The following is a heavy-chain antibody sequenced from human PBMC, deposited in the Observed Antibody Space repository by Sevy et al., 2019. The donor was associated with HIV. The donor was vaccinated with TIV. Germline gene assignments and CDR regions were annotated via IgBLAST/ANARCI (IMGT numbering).Heavy chain of an antibody. CDR2: INPITEGT. CDR3: ARGHYDFWSSYFDN. CDR1: GYTFNNNY. V-gene: IGHV1-2*02. J-gene: IGHJ4*01. D-gene: IGHD3-3*01. Sequence: ASVQVSCKASGYTFNNNYMHWVRQAPGQGPEWMGWINPITEGTNYAQKFQGRITMSRDMSVNTAYMELTSLRSDDTAVYFCARGHYDFWSSYFDNWGQGTLVTVSS.